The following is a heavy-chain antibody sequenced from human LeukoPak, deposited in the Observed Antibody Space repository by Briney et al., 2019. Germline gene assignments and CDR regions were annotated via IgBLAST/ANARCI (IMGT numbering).Heavy chain of an antibody. V-gene: IGHV3-74*01. CDR1: GFTFSTYW. CDR3: ARRDTAADGAFDI. CDR2: ITSDGSSI. Sequence: GGSLRLSCAASGFTFSTYWMHWVRQAPGKGLVWVSRITSDGSSIRYADSVKGRFTISRDNAKNTLYLQMNSLRAEDTAVYYCARRDTAADGAFDIWGQGTMVTVSS. J-gene: IGHJ3*02. D-gene: IGHD6-13*01.